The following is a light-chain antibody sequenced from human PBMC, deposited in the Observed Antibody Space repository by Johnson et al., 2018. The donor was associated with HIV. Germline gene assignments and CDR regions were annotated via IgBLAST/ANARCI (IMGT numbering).Light chain of an antibody. J-gene: IGLJ1*01. V-gene: IGLV1-51*02. CDR3: GTWDTSLRAGV. CDR1: SSKLGYNT. CDR2: END. Sequence: QPVLTQPPSASGTPGQRVTISCSGSSSKLGYNTVNWYQHLPGTAPKLLIYENDKRPSGIPDRFSGSTSGTSAPLGITGLQTGDEADYYCGTWDTSLRAGVFGTGTRVTVL.